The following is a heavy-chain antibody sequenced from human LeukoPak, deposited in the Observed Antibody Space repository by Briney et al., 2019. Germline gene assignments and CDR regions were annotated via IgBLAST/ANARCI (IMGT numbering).Heavy chain of an antibody. CDR2: INSNGGSI. V-gene: IGHV3-64*01. CDR3: AKSQWLAQEGFDY. CDR1: GFTFSAYA. Sequence: GGSLRLSCAASGFTFSAYAMHWVRQAPGKRLEYVSSINSNGGSIYYANSVRGRFTVSRDNSKNTLYLQIDSLRAEDMAVYFCAKSQWLAQEGFDYWGQGTLVTVSS. D-gene: IGHD6-19*01. J-gene: IGHJ4*02.